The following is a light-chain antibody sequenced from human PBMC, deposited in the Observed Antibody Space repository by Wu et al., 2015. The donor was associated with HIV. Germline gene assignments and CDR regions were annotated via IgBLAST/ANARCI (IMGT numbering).Light chain of an antibody. CDR2: GAS. J-gene: IGKJ5*01. CDR3: QQYGDTPVT. Sequence: EIVLTQSPGTLSLSPGQRATLPCRSSQSVSASYVAWYQKRPGQAPRLVVYGASMRARDIPDRFGGSGSGTDFVLTISGVEPEDFAVYYCQQYGDTPVTFGQGTRLE. V-gene: IGKV3-20*01. CDR1: QSVSASY.